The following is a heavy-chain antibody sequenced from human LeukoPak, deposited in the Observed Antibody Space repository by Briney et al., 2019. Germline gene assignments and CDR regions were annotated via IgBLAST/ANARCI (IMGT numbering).Heavy chain of an antibody. CDR2: IYYSGST. Sequence: SETLSLTCTVSGGSIRSTAYYWGWIRPPPGKGLEWIGTIYYSGSTNYNPSLKSRVTISLDMSKNQFSLKLNSVTAAHTAMYYCARHPQLFDIWGHGTMVTVSS. D-gene: IGHD6-13*01. CDR1: GGSIRSTAYY. CDR3: ARHPQLFDI. J-gene: IGHJ3*02. V-gene: IGHV4-39*01.